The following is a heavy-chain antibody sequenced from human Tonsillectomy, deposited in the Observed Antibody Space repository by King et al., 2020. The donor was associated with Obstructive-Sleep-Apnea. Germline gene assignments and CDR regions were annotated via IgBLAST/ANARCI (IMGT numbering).Heavy chain of an antibody. J-gene: IGHJ4*02. CDR3: AKDGGAYYYESSGYLYYFDY. CDR2: ISGSGGST. V-gene: IGHV3-23*04. D-gene: IGHD3-22*01. Sequence: DVQLVESGGGLVQPGGSLRISCAASGFPFSNYAMNWVRQAPGKGLEWVSAISGSGGSTYYADSVKGRFTISRDNSKNTLYLQMNSLRAEDTAVYYCAKDGGAYYYESSGYLYYFDYWGQGTLVTVSS. CDR1: GFPFSNYA.